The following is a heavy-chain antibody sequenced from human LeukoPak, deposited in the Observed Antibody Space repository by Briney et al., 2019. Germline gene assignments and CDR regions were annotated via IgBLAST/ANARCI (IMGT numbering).Heavy chain of an antibody. CDR3: TTKPWELLAY. D-gene: IGHD1-26*01. CDR2: IKSKTDGGAT. CDR1: GFTFSNAW. Sequence: GGSLRLSCAASGFTFSNAWMSWVRQAPGKGLEWVGRIKSKTDGGATDYAAPVKGRCTISRDASKNTLYLKMNSQKTEDTAVYYCTTKPWELLAYWGQGTLVTVPS. V-gene: IGHV3-15*01. J-gene: IGHJ4*02.